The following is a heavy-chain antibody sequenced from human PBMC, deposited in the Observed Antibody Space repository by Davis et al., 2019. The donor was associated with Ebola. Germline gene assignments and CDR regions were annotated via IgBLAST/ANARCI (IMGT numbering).Heavy chain of an antibody. Sequence: SETLSLTCAVYGGSFSGYYWSWIRQPPGKGLEWIGEIYHSGSTNYNPSLKSRVTISVDKSKNQFSLKLSSVTAADTAVYYCARHYYGSGSYYYYYYGMDVWGQGTTVTVSS. CDR2: IYHSGST. V-gene: IGHV4-34*01. D-gene: IGHD3-10*01. J-gene: IGHJ6*02. CDR3: ARHYYGSGSYYYYYYGMDV. CDR1: GGSFSGYY.